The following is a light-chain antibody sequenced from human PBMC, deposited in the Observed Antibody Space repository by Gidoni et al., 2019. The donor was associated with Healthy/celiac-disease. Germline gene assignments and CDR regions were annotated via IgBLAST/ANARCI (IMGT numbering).Light chain of an antibody. J-gene: IGKJ1*01. CDR2: KAS. Sequence: DIQMTQSPSTLSASVGDRVTITCRASQSISSWLAWYQQKPGKAPKLLIYKASSLDSGVPSRFSGSGSGTAFPLTISSLPPAVFAPYYCPPSPRCWPFGPGPPV. CDR3: PPSPRCWP. CDR1: QSISSW. V-gene: IGKV1-5*03.